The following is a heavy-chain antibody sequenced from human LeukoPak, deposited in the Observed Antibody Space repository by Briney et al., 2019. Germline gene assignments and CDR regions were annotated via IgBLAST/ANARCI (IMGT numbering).Heavy chain of an antibody. V-gene: IGHV3-48*01. CDR2: ISSGSSTI. J-gene: IGHJ6*02. CDR1: GFTFSSYS. Sequence: GGSLRLSCAASGFTFSSYSMNWDRQAPGKGLKWVSYISSGSSTIYSADSVKGRFTISRDNSKNTLYLQMNSLRAEDTAVYYCARDFAYLYGMDVWGQGTTVTVSS. CDR3: ARDFAYLYGMDV.